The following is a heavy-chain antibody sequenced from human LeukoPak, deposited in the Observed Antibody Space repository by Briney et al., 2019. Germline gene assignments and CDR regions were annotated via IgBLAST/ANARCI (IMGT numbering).Heavy chain of an antibody. Sequence: GGSLRLSCVASGFPFSSYWMHWVRQDPGKGLMWVARISSDGSDTKYGDSVKGRFTISRDNAKNTLYLQMNSLRAEDTAVYYCARDQTQTGPTTVDHWGQGTQVTVSS. CDR2: ISSDGSDT. CDR1: GFPFSSYW. D-gene: IGHD1-14*01. J-gene: IGHJ4*02. CDR3: ARDQTQTGPTTVDH. V-gene: IGHV3-74*01.